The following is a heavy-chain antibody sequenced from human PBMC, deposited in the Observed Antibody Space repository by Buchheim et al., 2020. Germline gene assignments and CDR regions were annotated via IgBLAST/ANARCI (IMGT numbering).Heavy chain of an antibody. V-gene: IGHV3-43D*03. CDR3: VRDRTGGRVARYDYDSSGLDY. J-gene: IGHJ4*02. CDR2: ISWDGGTT. D-gene: IGHD3-22*01. Sequence: EVQLVQSGGVTVQPGGSLRLSCAASGFTFDEYAMNWVRQAPGKALEWVSLISWDGGTTYYADSVKGRFTISRDNSKNSLYLQMNSLRPDDTALYYCVRDRTGGRVARYDYDSSGLDYWGQGTL. CDR1: GFTFDEYA.